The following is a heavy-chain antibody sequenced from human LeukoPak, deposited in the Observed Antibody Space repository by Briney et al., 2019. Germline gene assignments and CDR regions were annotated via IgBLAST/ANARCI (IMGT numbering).Heavy chain of an antibody. V-gene: IGHV3-53*01. CDR3: AGGRGYIIDY. CDR2: MHPDGVT. CDR1: GFTVSLNF. J-gene: IGHJ4*02. Sequence: GGSLRLSCAASGFTVSLNFMNWVRQAPGTGLEWVSIMHPDGVTHYSDSVKGRFTISRDSSNNILYLQMNGLRAEDTAVYSCAGGRGYIIDYWGQETLVTVSS. D-gene: IGHD5-18*01.